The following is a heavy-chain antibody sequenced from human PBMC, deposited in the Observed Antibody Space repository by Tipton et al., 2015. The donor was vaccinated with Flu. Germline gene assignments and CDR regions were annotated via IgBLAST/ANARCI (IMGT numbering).Heavy chain of an antibody. CDR3: GRAIGGSNSY. CDR1: GFDFSDYW. Sequence: GSLRLSCVASGFDFSDYWMTWVRQAPGKGLEWVANINQDGSVIYYVDSVRGRFTISRDNAKNSLYLQMNSLRGEDSAVYYCGRAIGGSNSYWGQGTLVTVSS. V-gene: IGHV3-7*01. CDR2: INQDGSVI. J-gene: IGHJ4*02. D-gene: IGHD1-14*01.